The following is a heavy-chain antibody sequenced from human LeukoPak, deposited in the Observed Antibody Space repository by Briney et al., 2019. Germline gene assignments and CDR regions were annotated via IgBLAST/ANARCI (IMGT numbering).Heavy chain of an antibody. Sequence: ASVKVSRKASGYTFTSYDINWVRQATGQGLEWMGWMNPNSGNTGYAQKFQGRVTMTRNTSISTAYMELSSLRSEDTAVYYCARVKRGYSGYDFYYYYYYMDVWGKGTTVTVSS. CDR1: GYTFTSYD. CDR3: ARVKRGYSGYDFYYYYYYMDV. D-gene: IGHD5-12*01. J-gene: IGHJ6*03. V-gene: IGHV1-8*01. CDR2: MNPNSGNT.